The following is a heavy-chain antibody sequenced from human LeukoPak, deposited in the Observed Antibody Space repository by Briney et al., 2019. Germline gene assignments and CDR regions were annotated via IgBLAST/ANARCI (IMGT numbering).Heavy chain of an antibody. J-gene: IGHJ4*02. V-gene: IGHV3-49*03. D-gene: IGHD6-19*01. Sequence: GGSLRLSCTASGFTFGDYAMSWFRQAPGKGLEWLGFIRSKAYGGTTEYAASVKGRFTISRDDSKSIAYLQMNSLKTEDTAVYYCTRDEGSVEQWLVAGYWGQGTLVTVSS. CDR2: IRSKAYGGTT. CDR1: GFTFGDYA. CDR3: TRDEGSVEQWLVAGY.